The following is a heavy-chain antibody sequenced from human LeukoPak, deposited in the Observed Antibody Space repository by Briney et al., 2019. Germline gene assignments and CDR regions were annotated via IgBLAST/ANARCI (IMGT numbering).Heavy chain of an antibody. D-gene: IGHD3-22*01. Sequence: GSLRLSCAASGFTFSNAWMSWVRQAPGKGLEWIGSIYYSRSTYYNPSLKSRVTISVDTSKNQFSLKLSSVTAADTAVYYCARDRNYYDSSGHDYWGQGTLVTVSS. V-gene: IGHV4-4*02. CDR3: ARDRNYYDSSGHDY. CDR2: IYYSRST. CDR1: GFTFSNAW. J-gene: IGHJ4*02.